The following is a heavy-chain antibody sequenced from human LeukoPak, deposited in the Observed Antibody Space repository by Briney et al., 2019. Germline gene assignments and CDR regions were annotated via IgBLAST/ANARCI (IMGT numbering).Heavy chain of an antibody. CDR2: ISYDGSNK. Sequence: GGSLRLSCAASGFTFSSYGMHWVRQAPGKGLEWVAVISYDGSNKYYADSVKGRFTISRDNSKNTLYLQMNSLRAEDTAVYYCAKDRGRVGAPYYYYYGMDVWGQGTTVTVSS. V-gene: IGHV3-30*18. CDR3: AKDRGRVGAPYYYYYGMDV. J-gene: IGHJ6*02. CDR1: GFTFSSYG. D-gene: IGHD1-26*01.